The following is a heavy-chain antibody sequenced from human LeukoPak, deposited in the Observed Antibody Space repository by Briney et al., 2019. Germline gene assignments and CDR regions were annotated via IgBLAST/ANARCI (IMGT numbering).Heavy chain of an antibody. J-gene: IGHJ6*03. CDR3: AREGNYMDV. Sequence: GASVKASCKASGGTFGYYTINWVRQAPGQGLEWMGGIVPISGTANYAQNFQGRVTITADESTSTAYMELSSLRSEDTAVYYCAREGNYMDVWGKGTTVTVSS. CDR1: GGTFGYYT. V-gene: IGHV1-69*13. CDR2: IVPISGTA.